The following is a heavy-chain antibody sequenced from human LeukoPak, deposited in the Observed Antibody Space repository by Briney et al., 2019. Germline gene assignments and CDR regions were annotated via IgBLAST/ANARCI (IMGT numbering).Heavy chain of an antibody. Sequence: GGSLRLSCEASGFAFTNNAMSWVRQAPGKGLEWVSGIGSDVRTHYADSVKGRFTIFRDNSKNAMYLQMNSLRAEDTAVYYCAKDILGWSFDFWGQGTLVTVSP. CDR2: IGSDVRT. CDR3: AKDILGWSFDF. V-gene: IGHV3-23*01. CDR1: GFAFTNNA. J-gene: IGHJ4*02. D-gene: IGHD2-15*01.